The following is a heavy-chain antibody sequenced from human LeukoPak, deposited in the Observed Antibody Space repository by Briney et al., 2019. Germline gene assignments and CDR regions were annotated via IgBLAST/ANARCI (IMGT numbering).Heavy chain of an antibody. Sequence: GGSLRLSCAASGFTFSSYSMNWVRQAPGKGLEWVSSISSSSSYIYYADSVKGRLTISRDNAKNSLYLQMNSLRAEDTAVYYCARDLISPRVYGYEFDYWGQGTLVTVSS. CDR2: ISSSSSYI. CDR3: ARDLISPRVYGYEFDY. J-gene: IGHJ4*02. D-gene: IGHD5-18*01. V-gene: IGHV3-21*01. CDR1: GFTFSSYS.